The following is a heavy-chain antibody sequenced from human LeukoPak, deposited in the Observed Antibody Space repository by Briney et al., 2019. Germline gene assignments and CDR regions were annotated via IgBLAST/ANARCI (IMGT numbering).Heavy chain of an antibody. V-gene: IGHV3-30*18. Sequence: GGSLRFSCAASGYTFSSYGMHWVRQAPGKGLEWVAVISYDGSNKYYADSVKGRFTISRDNSKNTLYLQMNSLRAEDTAVYYCAKEGYDFWSGYYSYWGQGTLVTVSS. CDR2: ISYDGSNK. D-gene: IGHD3-3*01. CDR1: GYTFSSYG. CDR3: AKEGYDFWSGYYSY. J-gene: IGHJ4*02.